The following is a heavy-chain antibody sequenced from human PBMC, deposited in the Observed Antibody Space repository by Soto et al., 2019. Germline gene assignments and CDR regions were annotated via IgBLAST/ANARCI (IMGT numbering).Heavy chain of an antibody. CDR3: ARVRYSSSWFGTFAAFDI. V-gene: IGHV1-18*01. CDR2: ISAYNGNT. D-gene: IGHD6-13*01. J-gene: IGHJ3*02. CDR1: GYTFTSYG. Sequence: ASVKVSCKASGYTFTSYGIGWVQQAPGQGLEWMGWISAYNGNTNYAQKLQGRVTMTTDTSTSTAYMELRSLRSDDTAVYYCARVRYSSSWFGTFAAFDIWGQGTMVTVSS.